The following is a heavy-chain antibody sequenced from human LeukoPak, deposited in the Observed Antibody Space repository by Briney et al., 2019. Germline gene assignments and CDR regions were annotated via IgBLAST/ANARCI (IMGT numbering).Heavy chain of an antibody. J-gene: IGHJ4*02. Sequence: SETLSLTCTVSGYSISSGYYWGWIRQPPGKGLEWIGSIYHSGSTYYNPSLKSRVTISVDTSKNQFSLKLSSVTAADTAVYYCARLPYGSGSPRDYWGQGTLVTVSS. CDR1: GYSISSGYY. CDR2: IYHSGST. CDR3: ARLPYGSGSPRDY. D-gene: IGHD3-10*01. V-gene: IGHV4-38-2*02.